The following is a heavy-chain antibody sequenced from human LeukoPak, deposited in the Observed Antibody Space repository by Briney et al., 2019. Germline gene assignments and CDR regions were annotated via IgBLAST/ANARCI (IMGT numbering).Heavy chain of an antibody. Sequence: GGSLRLSCAASGFSFSSYWMHWVRQAPGKGLVWVSRIKGDGKTNYADSVKGRFTISRDNAKNTVSPQMNSLRAEDTGVYYCARAPSEIGGYYPEYFRHWGQGTLVTVSS. CDR2: IKGDGKT. V-gene: IGHV3-74*01. J-gene: IGHJ1*01. CDR3: ARAPSEIGGYYPEYFRH. D-gene: IGHD3-22*01. CDR1: GFSFSSYW.